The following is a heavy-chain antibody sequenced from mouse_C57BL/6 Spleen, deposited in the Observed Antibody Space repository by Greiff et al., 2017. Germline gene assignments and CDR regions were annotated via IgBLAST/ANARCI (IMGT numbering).Heavy chain of an antibody. Sequence: VKLQESGPGLVQPSQSLSITCTVSGFSLTSYGVHWVRQSPGKGLEWLGVIWSGGSTDYNAAFISRLSISKDNSKSQVFFKMNSLQADDTAIYYCARGSYFDYWGQGTTLTVSS. CDR2: IWSGGST. J-gene: IGHJ2*01. CDR3: ARGSYFDY. CDR1: GFSLTSYG. V-gene: IGHV2-2*01.